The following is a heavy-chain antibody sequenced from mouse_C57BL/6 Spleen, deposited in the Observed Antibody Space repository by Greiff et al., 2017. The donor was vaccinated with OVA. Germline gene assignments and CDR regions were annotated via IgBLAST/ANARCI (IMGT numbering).Heavy chain of an antibody. D-gene: IGHD2-1*01. CDR1: GFTFSDYY. CDR3: ARVYYGNYDWYFDV. J-gene: IGHJ1*03. CDR2: ITYDGSST. V-gene: IGHV5-16*01. Sequence: EVQRVESAGGLVQPGSSLKLSCTASGFTFSDYYMAWVRQVPEKGLEWVANITYDGSSTYYLDSLKSRFIISRDNAKNILYLQMSSLKSEDTATYYCARVYYGNYDWYFDVWGTGTTVTVSS.